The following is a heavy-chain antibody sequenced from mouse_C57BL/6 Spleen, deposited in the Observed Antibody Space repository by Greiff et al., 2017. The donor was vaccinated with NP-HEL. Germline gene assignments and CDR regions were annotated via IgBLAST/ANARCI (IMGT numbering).Heavy chain of an antibody. CDR2: ISSGSSTI. D-gene: IGHD1-1*01. CDR3: GRERDYCGSSWAY. J-gene: IGHJ3*01. V-gene: IGHV5-17*01. Sequence: DVHLVESGGGLVKPGGSLKLSCAASGFTFSDYGMHWVRQAPEKGLEWVAYISSGSSTIYYADTVKGRFTISRDNAKNTLFLQMTSLRSEDTAMYYCGRERDYCGSSWAYWGQGTPVTVSA. CDR1: GFTFSDYG.